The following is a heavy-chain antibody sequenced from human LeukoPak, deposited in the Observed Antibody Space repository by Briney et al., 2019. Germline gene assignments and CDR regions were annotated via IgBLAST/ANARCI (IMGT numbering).Heavy chain of an antibody. CDR3: ARIGTAWYKWFDP. Sequence: SETLSLTCTVSGGSISSSSYYWGWIRQPPGKGLEWIGSIYYIGSTYYNPSLESRVTISVDTSKNQFSLNLSSVTAADTAVYYCARIGTAWYKWFDPWGQGTLVTVSS. D-gene: IGHD6-19*01. CDR1: GGSISSSSYY. J-gene: IGHJ5*02. CDR2: IYYIGST. V-gene: IGHV4-39*01.